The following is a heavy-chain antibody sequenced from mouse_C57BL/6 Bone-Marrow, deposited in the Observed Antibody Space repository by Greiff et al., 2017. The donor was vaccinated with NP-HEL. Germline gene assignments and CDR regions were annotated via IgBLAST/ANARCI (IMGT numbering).Heavy chain of an antibody. CDR3: ARRGAY. J-gene: IGHJ3*01. CDR1: GFSLSTSGMG. V-gene: IGHV8-12*01. Sequence: QVTLKVCGPGILQSSQTLSLTCSFSGFSLSTSGMGVSWIRQPSGKGLEWLAHIYWDDDKRYNPSLKSRLTISKDTSRNQVFLKITSVDTADTATYYCARRGAYWGQGTLVTVSA. CDR2: IYWDDDK.